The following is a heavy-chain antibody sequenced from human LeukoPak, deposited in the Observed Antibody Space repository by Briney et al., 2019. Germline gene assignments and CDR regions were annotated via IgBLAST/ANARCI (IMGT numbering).Heavy chain of an antibody. CDR2: VYYSGST. Sequence: SETLSLTCTVSGGSISSFDSYWSWIRQHPGKGLEWIGCVYYSGSTYFNPSLKSRVTISVDTSKNQFSLNLTSVTAADTAVFYCARSVSAYAGRGWFDPWGQGTLVTVSS. CDR1: GGSISSFDSY. D-gene: IGHD5-12*01. V-gene: IGHV4-31*03. CDR3: ARSVSAYAGRGWFDP. J-gene: IGHJ5*02.